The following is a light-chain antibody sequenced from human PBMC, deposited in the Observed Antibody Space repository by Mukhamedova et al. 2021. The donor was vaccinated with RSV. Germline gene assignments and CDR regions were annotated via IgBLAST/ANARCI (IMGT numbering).Light chain of an antibody. V-gene: IGKV1-39*01. Sequence: WYQRRVHGKAPKLLIYSATHLQSGVPSRFRGSGSGTDFTLTISSVQPDDFATYHCQQSSNTPWTFGQGTKVESK. J-gene: IGKJ1*01. CDR2: SAT. CDR3: QQSSNTPWT.